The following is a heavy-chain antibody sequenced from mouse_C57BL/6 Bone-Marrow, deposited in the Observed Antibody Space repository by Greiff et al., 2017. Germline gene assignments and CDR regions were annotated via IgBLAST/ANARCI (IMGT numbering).Heavy chain of an antibody. V-gene: IGHV1-4*01. D-gene: IGHD2-4*01. J-gene: IGHJ3*01. CDR3: ARSEDYDGPFAY. CDR1: GYTFTSYT. Sequence: QVQLKESGAELARPGASVKMSCKASGYTFTSYTMHWVKQRPGQGLEWIGYINPSSGYTKYNQKFKDKATLTADKSSSTAYMQLSSLTSEDSAVYYCARSEDYDGPFAYWGQGTLVTVSA. CDR2: INPSSGYT.